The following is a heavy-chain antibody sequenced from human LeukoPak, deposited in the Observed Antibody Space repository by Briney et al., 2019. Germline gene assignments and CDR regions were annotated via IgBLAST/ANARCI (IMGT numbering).Heavy chain of an antibody. Sequence: GSLRLSCAASGFTFNNYWMHWVRQAPGKGLVWVSGINSDGSSATYADSVKGRFILSRDNSKNTVYMQMSSLRAEDTATYYCAKDYCRDGNCPFPFLDSWGQGTLVTVSS. V-gene: IGHV3-74*01. J-gene: IGHJ4*02. CDR2: INSDGSSA. CDR1: GFTFNNYW. CDR3: AKDYCRDGNCPFPFLDS. D-gene: IGHD2-15*01.